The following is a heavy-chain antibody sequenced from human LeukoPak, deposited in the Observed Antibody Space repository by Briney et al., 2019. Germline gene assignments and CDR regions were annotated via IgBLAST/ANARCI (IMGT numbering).Heavy chain of an antibody. Sequence: SGPTLVNPTQTLTLTCTFSGFSLSTSGMCVSWIRQPPGKALEWLARIDWDDDKYYSTSLKTRLTISKDTSKNQVALTMTNMDPVDTATYYCARIRVSIAAAGTEAYYYYYGMDVWGQGTTVTVSS. J-gene: IGHJ6*02. CDR3: ARIRVSIAAAGTEAYYYYYGMDV. V-gene: IGHV2-70*11. D-gene: IGHD6-13*01. CDR1: GFSLSTSGMC. CDR2: IDWDDDK.